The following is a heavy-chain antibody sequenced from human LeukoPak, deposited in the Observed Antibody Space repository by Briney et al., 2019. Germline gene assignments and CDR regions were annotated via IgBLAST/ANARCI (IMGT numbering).Heavy chain of an antibody. CDR1: GGTFSSYA. J-gene: IGHJ5*02. V-gene: IGHV1-69*05. CDR3: ARDNALRWFDP. CDR2: IIPIFGTA. Sequence: ASVKVSCKACGGTFSSYAISWVRQAPGQGLEWMGGIIPIFGTANYAQKFQGRVTITTDESTSTAYMELSSLRSEDTAVYYCARDNALRWFDPWGQGTLVTVSS. D-gene: IGHD5/OR15-5a*01.